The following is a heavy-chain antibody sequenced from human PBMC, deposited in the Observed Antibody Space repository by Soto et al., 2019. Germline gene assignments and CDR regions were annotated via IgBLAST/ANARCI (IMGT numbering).Heavy chain of an antibody. CDR3: ARHTYNPSMVTSSLFVY. V-gene: IGHV4-39*01. CDR1: GDSITNVIYY. Sequence: QLQLQESGPGLVRPSETLSLTCSVSGDSITNVIYYWGWIRQSPGKGLEWIGSFNYGGPTYFSLHPADPFSISAEMSKNQLSLRLNSVTDAVTAIYFCARHTYNPSMVTSSLFVYWGNGALVTVSS. J-gene: IGHJ4*01. CDR2: FNYGGPT. D-gene: IGHD2-21*02.